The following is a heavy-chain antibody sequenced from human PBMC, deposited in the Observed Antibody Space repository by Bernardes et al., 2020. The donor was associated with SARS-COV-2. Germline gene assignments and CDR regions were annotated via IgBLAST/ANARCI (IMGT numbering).Heavy chain of an antibody. CDR2: ISWNNNNI. CDR1: GFTFGDFA. D-gene: IGHD6-19*01. J-gene: IGHJ6*02. Sequence: GGSLRLSCTASGFTFGDFAMHWVRQAPGKGLEWVSGISWNNNNIDYADSVRGRFTISRDNAKNSLYLQMNSLSAEDTALYYCAKDGIAVGDVGYYGMDVWGQGTTVTISS. V-gene: IGHV3-9*01. CDR3: AKDGIAVGDVGYYGMDV.